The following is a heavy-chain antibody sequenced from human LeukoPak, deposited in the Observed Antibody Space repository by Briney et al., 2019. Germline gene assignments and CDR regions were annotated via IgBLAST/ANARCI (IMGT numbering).Heavy chain of an antibody. V-gene: IGHV4-4*02. CDR2: IYHSGST. J-gene: IGHJ4*02. CDR1: GGSISSSNW. CDR3: ARQEYSSSWYGEGSFDY. Sequence: SETLSLTCAVSGGSISSSNWWSWVRQPPGKGLEWIGEIYHSGSTNYNPSLKSRVTISVDKSKNQFSLKLSSVTAADTAVYYCARQEYSSSWYGEGSFDYWGQGTLVTVSS. D-gene: IGHD6-13*01.